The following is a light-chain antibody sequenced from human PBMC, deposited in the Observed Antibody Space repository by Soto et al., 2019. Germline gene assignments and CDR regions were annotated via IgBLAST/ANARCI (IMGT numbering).Light chain of an antibody. Sequence: EIVMTQSPATLSMSPGERATLSCRASQSISSELAWYQQRPGQPPRLLIYGASTRATGVPDRFTGSGSGSDFTLTISGLQSEDFAVYYCQQGHNRPLTFGQGTRLEI. J-gene: IGKJ2*01. CDR2: GAS. CDR3: QQGHNRPLT. V-gene: IGKV3-15*01. CDR1: QSISSE.